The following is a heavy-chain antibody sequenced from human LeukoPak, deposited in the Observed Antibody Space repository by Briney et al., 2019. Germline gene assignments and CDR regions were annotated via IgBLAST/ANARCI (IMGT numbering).Heavy chain of an antibody. CDR1: GYTFTSYA. V-gene: IGHV7-4-1*02. Sequence: ASVKVSCKASGYTFTSYAMNWVRQAPGQGLEWMGWINTNTGNPTYAQGFTGRFVFSLDTSVSTAYLQISSLKAEDTAVYYCARGGNYYDSSGYYYFAGDYWGQGTLVTVSS. J-gene: IGHJ4*02. CDR3: ARGGNYYDSSGYYYFAGDY. D-gene: IGHD3-22*01. CDR2: INTNTGNP.